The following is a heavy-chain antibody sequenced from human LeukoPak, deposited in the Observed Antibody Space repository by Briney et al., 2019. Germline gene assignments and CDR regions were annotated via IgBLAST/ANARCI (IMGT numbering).Heavy chain of an antibody. CDR3: ARDPAPDIVVVVATFNWFDP. CDR2: ISSSGSTI. V-gene: IGHV3-11*01. J-gene: IGHJ5*02. D-gene: IGHD2-15*01. Sequence: GGSLRLSCAASGFTFSDYYMSWIRQAPGKGLEWVSYISSSGSTIYYADSVKGRFTISRDNAKNSLYLQMNSLRAEDTAVYYCARDPAPDIVVVVATFNWFDPRGQGTLVTVSS. CDR1: GFTFSDYY.